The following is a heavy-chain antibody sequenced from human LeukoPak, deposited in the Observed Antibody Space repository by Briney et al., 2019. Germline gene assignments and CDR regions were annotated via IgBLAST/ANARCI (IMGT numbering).Heavy chain of an antibody. Sequence: GGSLRLSCAASGFTFSNYVLGWVRQAPGKGLQWVSAISGSGGSTYYADSVKGQFTISRDNSGNTLYLQMNSLRAEDTAIYYCKMGDGSPPLGQWGQGTLVTVSS. CDR2: ISGSGGST. CDR3: KMGDGSPPLGQ. J-gene: IGHJ4*02. V-gene: IGHV3-23*01. CDR1: GFTFSNYV. D-gene: IGHD5-24*01.